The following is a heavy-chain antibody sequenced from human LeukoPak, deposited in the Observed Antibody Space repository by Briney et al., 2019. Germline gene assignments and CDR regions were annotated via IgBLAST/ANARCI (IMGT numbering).Heavy chain of an antibody. Sequence: SVKVSCKASGGTFSTYSISWVRQAPGQGLQWVGGIIPIFDTANSAQKFQGRVTITADESTNTACMELSSLRSEDTAVYYCARKDSSSSGFDYWGQGTLVTVSS. CDR3: ARKDSSSSGFDY. V-gene: IGHV1-69*13. D-gene: IGHD6-6*01. J-gene: IGHJ4*02. CDR2: IIPIFDTA. CDR1: GGTFSTYS.